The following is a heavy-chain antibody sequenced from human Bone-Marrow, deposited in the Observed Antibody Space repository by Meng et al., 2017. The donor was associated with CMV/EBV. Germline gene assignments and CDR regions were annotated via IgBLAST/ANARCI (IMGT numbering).Heavy chain of an antibody. D-gene: IGHD2-2*01. J-gene: IGHJ5*02. V-gene: IGHV1-18*01. Sequence: ASVKVSCKAAGYKFTNYGISWVRQAPGQGLEWMGWVSAYNGNTDYAQKLHGRVTITTDESTSTAYMELSSLRSEDTAVYYCARDLYQLGWFDPWGQGTLVTVSS. CDR2: VSAYNGNT. CDR1: GYKFTNYG. CDR3: ARDLYQLGWFDP.